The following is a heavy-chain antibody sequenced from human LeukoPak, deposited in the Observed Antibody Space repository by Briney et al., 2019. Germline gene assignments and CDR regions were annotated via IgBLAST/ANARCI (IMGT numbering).Heavy chain of an antibody. CDR3: ARNDPDSRGYYIDY. CDR2: ISSSSSYI. CDR1: GSTFSSYS. D-gene: IGHD3-22*01. J-gene: IGHJ4*02. Sequence: GGSLRLSCAASGSTFSSYSMNWVRQAPGKGLEWVSSISSSSSYIYYADSVKGRFTISRDNSKNTLYLQMNSLRAEDTAVYYCARNDPDSRGYYIDYWGQGTLVTVSS. V-gene: IGHV3-21*03.